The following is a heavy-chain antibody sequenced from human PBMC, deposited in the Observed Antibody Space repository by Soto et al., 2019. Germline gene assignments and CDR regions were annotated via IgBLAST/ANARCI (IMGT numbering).Heavy chain of an antibody. CDR3: ARGSWGGDGIDV. CDR1: GFISSTYT. D-gene: IGHD3-16*01. CDR2: ISSSSRDI. V-gene: IGHV3-21*01. Sequence: GSLRLSCAASGFISSTYTINWVRQAPGKGLEWVASISSSSRDIFYADSVKARFTISRDNANSSVDLQMNSLRVGDTAIYYCARGSWGGDGIDVWGQGTTVTVSS. J-gene: IGHJ6*02.